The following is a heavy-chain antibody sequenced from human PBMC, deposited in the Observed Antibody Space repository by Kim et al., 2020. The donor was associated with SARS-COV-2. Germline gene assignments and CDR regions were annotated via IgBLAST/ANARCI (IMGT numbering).Heavy chain of an antibody. CDR3: TTGAMRYYYYGMDV. CDR2: VKSNVNGGTT. Sequence: GGSLRLSCEASGFTFSVAWMSWVRQHPGKGLEWVGRVKSNVNGGTTDYAAPVKGRFIISRDDSKYTLYLQMNSLKNKDTGVYYCTTGAMRYYYYGMDVWG. V-gene: IGHV3-15*01. D-gene: IGHD2-2*01. CDR1: GFTFSVAW. J-gene: IGHJ6*01.